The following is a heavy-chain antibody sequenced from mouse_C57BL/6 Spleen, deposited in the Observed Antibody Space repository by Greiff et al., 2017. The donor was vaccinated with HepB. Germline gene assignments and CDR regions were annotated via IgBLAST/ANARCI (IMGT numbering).Heavy chain of an antibody. D-gene: IGHD4-1*01. CDR1: GYTFTSYW. CDR3: ASELGAGGGYFDY. CDR2: IDPSDSYT. J-gene: IGHJ2*01. V-gene: IGHV1-50*01. Sequence: QVQLQQPGAELVKPGASVKLSCKASGYTFTSYWMQWVKQRPGQGLEWIGEIDPSDSYTNYNQKFKGKATLTVDTSSSTAYMQLSSLTSEDSAVYYCASELGAGGGYFDYWGQGTTLTVSS.